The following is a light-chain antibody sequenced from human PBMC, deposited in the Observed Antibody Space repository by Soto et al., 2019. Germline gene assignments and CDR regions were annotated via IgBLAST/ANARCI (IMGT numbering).Light chain of an antibody. CDR1: SSDVGSYNF. Sequence: QSALTQPPSAFESPGQSVTISCTGTSSDVGSYNFVSWYQQHPGKAPKLMIYDVSKRPSGVPDRFSGSKSGNTASLTVSGLQAEDEADYYCSSYTGSNTVVFGGGTQLTVL. CDR2: DVS. J-gene: IGLJ2*01. V-gene: IGLV2-8*01. CDR3: SSYTGSNTVV.